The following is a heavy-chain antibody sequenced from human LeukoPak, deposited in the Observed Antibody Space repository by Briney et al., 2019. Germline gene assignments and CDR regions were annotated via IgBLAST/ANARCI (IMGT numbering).Heavy chain of an antibody. CDR3: ARDLGYCSSTSCSYFDY. Sequence: ASVKVSCKASGYTFTSYGISWVRQAPGQGLEWMGWTSAYNGNTNYAQKLQGRVTMTTDTSTSTAYMELRSLRSDDTAVYYCARDLGYCSSTSCSYFDYWGQGTLVTVSS. J-gene: IGHJ4*02. CDR2: TSAYNGNT. D-gene: IGHD2-2*01. CDR1: GYTFTSYG. V-gene: IGHV1-18*01.